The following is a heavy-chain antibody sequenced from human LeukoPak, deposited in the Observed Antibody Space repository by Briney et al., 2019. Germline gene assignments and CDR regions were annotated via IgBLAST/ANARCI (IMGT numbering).Heavy chain of an antibody. CDR1: GYSISSGYY. V-gene: IGHV4-38-2*01. Sequence: SETLSLTCAVSGYSISSGYYWGWIRQPPGKGLEWIGSIYHSGSTYYNPSLKSRVTISVDTSKNQFSLKLSSVTAADTAVYYCAGVGWLHMYNWFDPWGQGTLVTVSS. CDR2: IYHSGST. D-gene: IGHD6-19*01. CDR3: AGVGWLHMYNWFDP. J-gene: IGHJ5*02.